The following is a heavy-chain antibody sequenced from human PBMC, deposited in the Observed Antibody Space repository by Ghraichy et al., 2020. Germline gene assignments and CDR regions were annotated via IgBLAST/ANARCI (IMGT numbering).Heavy chain of an antibody. CDR2: IWYDGSDT. CDR3: ARDPPFMIRGSTGDV. J-gene: IGHJ4*02. V-gene: IGHV3-33*01. CDR1: GFTFRSHG. Sequence: GGSLRLSCAASGFTFRSHGMPWVRQAPGKGLEWVGVIWYDGSDTFYGDSVKDRFTISRDNSENMLYLRMNSLRAEDTGHYFCARDPPFMIRGSTGDVGGPATLVAVS. D-gene: IGHD3-10*01.